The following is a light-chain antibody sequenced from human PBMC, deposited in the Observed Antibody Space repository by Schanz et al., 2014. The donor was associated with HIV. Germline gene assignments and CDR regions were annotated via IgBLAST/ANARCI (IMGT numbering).Light chain of an antibody. CDR3: SSYTSSSIVV. Sequence: QSALTQPTSVSGSPGQSITISYTVASSDVGDVNFVSWYQQHPGKAPKLMIYDFSDRPSGISSRFSGSKSGNTASLTISALQAEDEADYYCSSYTSSSIVVFGGGTKLTVL. J-gene: IGLJ2*01. V-gene: IGLV2-14*03. CDR1: SSDVGDVNF. CDR2: DFS.